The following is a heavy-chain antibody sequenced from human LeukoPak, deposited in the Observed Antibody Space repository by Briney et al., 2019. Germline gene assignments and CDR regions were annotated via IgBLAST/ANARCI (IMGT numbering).Heavy chain of an antibody. CDR3: ARDRVSSVRAEFDY. D-gene: IGHD5/OR15-5a*01. J-gene: IGHJ4*02. V-gene: IGHV4-30-2*01. CDR2: IYHSGTT. Sequence: PSETLSLTCTVSGGSISSGGYYWSWIRQPPGKGLEWIGYIYHSGTTYYNPSLKSRVTMSVDRSKNQFSLNLSSVTAADTAVFYCARDRVSSVRAEFDYWGQGTLVTVSS. CDR1: GGSISSGGYY.